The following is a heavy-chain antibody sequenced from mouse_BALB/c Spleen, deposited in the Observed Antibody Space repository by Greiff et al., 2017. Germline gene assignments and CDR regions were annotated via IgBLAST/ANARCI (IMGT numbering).Heavy chain of an antibody. CDR1: GYSITSGYY. V-gene: IGHV3-6*02. Sequence: EVQRVESGPGLVKPSQSLSLTCSVTGYSITSGYYWNWIRQFPGNKLEWMGYISYDGSNNYNPSLKNRISITRDTSKNQFFLKLNSVTTEDTATYYCARRAIGTTVDYWGQGTTLTVSS. CDR3: ARRAIGTTVDY. CDR2: ISYDGSN. D-gene: IGHD2-14*01. J-gene: IGHJ2*01.